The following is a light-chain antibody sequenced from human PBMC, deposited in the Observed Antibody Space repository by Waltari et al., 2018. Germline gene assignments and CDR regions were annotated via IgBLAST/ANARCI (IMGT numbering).Light chain of an antibody. CDR1: QSVINSPNNKNY. CDR2: SAA. CDR3: QQYYSTPPYT. J-gene: IGKJ2*01. V-gene: IGKV4-1*01. Sequence: DIVMTQSPDSLAVSLGERATINCRSSQSVINSPNNKNYLAWYQQKEGQPPKMLIYSAATRESGVPDRFSGSGSETDFTLTISSLQAEDVAVYYCQQYYSTPPYTFGQGTKLEIK.